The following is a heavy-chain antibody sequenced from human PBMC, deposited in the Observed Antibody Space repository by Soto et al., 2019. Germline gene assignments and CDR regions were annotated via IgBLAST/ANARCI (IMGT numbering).Heavy chain of an antibody. Sequence: QVQLVQSGAEVRKPGASVRLSCKASGYTLTRFYLHWVRQAPGQGLGWMGIINTRGGTTAYAQKCRGRRTVTRDTSTSTVYMELSNLRSEDTAIYYCARGPDDSDVPRWDYWGQGTRVTVSS. D-gene: IGHD4-17*01. CDR1: GYTLTRFY. V-gene: IGHV1-46*01. CDR3: ARGPDDSDVPRWDY. CDR2: INTRGGTT. J-gene: IGHJ4*02.